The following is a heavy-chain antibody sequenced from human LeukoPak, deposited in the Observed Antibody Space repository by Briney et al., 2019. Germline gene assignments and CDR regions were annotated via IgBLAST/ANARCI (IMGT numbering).Heavy chain of an antibody. Sequence: GGSLRLSCAASGFTFSSYEMNWVRQAPGKGLEWVSYISSSGSTIYYADSVKGRFTISRDNAKNSLYLQMNSLRAEDTAVYYCATFTIYGDYGSDAFDIWGQGTMVTVSS. CDR3: ATFTIYGDYGSDAFDI. V-gene: IGHV3-48*03. D-gene: IGHD4-17*01. CDR1: GFTFSSYE. CDR2: ISSSGSTI. J-gene: IGHJ3*02.